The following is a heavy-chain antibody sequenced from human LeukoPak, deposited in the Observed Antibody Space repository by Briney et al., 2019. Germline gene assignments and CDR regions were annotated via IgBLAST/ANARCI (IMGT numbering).Heavy chain of an antibody. CDR1: GFTFSSYA. Sequence: GGSLRLSCAASGFTFSSYAMHWVRQAPGKGLEWVAVISYDGSNKYYADSVKGRFTISRDNSKNTLYLQMNSLRAEDTAVYYCAKLSGYYYYYMDVWGKGTTVTVSS. J-gene: IGHJ6*03. CDR2: ISYDGSNK. D-gene: IGHD3-16*02. V-gene: IGHV3-30*18. CDR3: AKLSGYYYYYMDV.